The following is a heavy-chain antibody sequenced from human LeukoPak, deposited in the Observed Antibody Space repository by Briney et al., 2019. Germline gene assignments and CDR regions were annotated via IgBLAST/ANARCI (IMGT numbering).Heavy chain of an antibody. V-gene: IGHV4-39*01. CDR2: IYYSGST. CDR3: ARLACSSTSCWGYDAFDI. D-gene: IGHD2-2*01. J-gene: IGHJ3*02. Sequence: SETLSLTSTVSGGSISSSSYYWGWIRQPPGKGLEWIGSIYYSGSTCYNPSLKSRVTISVDTSKNQFSLKLRSVTAADTAVYYSARLACSSTSCWGYDAFDIWGPGTMVTVSS. CDR1: GGSISSSSYY.